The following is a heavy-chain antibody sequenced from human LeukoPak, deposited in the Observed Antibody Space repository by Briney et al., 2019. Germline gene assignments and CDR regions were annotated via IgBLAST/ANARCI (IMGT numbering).Heavy chain of an antibody. Sequence: GGSLRLFCAASGFTFSSYWMSWVRQAPGKGLEWVANIKQDGSEKYYVDSVKGRFTISRDNAKNTVYLQMNSLRAEDTAVYYCARVGTGSWYFDLWGRGTLVTFSS. D-gene: IGHD3-10*01. CDR2: IKQDGSEK. J-gene: IGHJ2*01. CDR3: ARVGTGSWYFDL. CDR1: GFTFSSYW. V-gene: IGHV3-7*01.